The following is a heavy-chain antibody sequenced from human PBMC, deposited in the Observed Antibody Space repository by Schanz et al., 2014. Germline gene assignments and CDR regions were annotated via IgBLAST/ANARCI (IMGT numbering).Heavy chain of an antibody. CDR3: AKDSTHIDIVLVPTAIDY. D-gene: IGHD2-2*01. Sequence: EVQLLESGGGLVQPGGSLRLSRAASGFTFSSYAMSWVRQAPGKGLEWVSALSGSGGSTYYADSVKGRFTISRDNSKNTLYLHMNTLRSEDTAVYYCAKDSTHIDIVLVPTAIDYWGQGTLVTVSS. V-gene: IGHV3-23*01. J-gene: IGHJ4*02. CDR1: GFTFSSYA. CDR2: LSGSGGST.